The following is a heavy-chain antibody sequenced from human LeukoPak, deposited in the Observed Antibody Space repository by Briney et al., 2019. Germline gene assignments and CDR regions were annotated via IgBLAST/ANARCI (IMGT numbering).Heavy chain of an antibody. Sequence: SETLSLTCTGSGGSISKYYWSWIRQPPGKGLEWIGYIFYSGSTNYNPSLKSRVTISVDTSENQFSLRLNSVTAADTAVYYCARHPSSSWSFDYWGQGTLVTVSS. V-gene: IGHV4-59*08. CDR1: GGSISKYY. CDR2: IFYSGST. D-gene: IGHD6-13*01. CDR3: ARHPSSSWSFDY. J-gene: IGHJ4*02.